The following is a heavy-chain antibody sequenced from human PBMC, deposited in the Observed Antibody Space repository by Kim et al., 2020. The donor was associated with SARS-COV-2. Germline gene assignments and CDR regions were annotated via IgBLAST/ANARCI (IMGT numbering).Heavy chain of an antibody. Sequence: SETLSLTCTVSGGSISSNTYYWGWIRQPPGKGLEWIGNIFYSGSTYYNPSLKSRVTISVDTSKNQFSLKLSSVTAADTAMYYCARSRGGSGWYFIDYWGQGTLVTVSS. J-gene: IGHJ4*02. CDR3: ARSRGGSGWYFIDY. CDR1: GGSISSNTYY. D-gene: IGHD6-19*01. CDR2: IFYSGST. V-gene: IGHV4-39*01.